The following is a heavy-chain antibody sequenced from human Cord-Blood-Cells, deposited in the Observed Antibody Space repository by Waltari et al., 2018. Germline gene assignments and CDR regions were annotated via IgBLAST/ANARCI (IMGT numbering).Heavy chain of an antibody. J-gene: IGHJ6*02. CDR1: GYTFTSYA. V-gene: IGHV1-3*01. CDR2: INAGNGNT. Sequence: QVQLVQSGAEVKKPGASVKVSCKASGYTFTSYARHWVRQAPGQRLGGLGWINAGNGNTKYSQKFQGRVTITRDTSASTAYMELSSLRSEDTAVYYCARAEITMIVVDYYYGMDVWGQGTTVTVSS. D-gene: IGHD3-22*01. CDR3: ARAEITMIVVDYYYGMDV.